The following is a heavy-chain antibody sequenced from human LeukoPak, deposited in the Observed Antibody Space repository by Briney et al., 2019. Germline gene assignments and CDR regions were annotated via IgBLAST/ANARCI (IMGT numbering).Heavy chain of an antibody. Sequence: PSETLCLTCAVYGGSFSGYYWSWIRQPPGKGLEWIGEINHSGSTNYNPSLKSRVTISVDTSKNQFSLKLSSVTAADTAVYYCARELNWGSLRRSYGMDVWGQGTTVTVSS. CDR3: ARELNWGSLRRSYGMDV. J-gene: IGHJ6*02. V-gene: IGHV4-34*01. D-gene: IGHD7-27*01. CDR1: GGSFSGYY. CDR2: INHSGST.